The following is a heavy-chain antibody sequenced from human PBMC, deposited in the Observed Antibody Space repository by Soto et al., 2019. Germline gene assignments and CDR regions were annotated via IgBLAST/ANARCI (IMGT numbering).Heavy chain of an antibody. J-gene: IGHJ6*03. CDR1: GFTFDDYA. CDR2: ISWNSGSI. Sequence: PGGSLRLSCAASGFTFDDYAMHWFRQAPGKGLWWVSGISWNSGSIGYADSVKGRFTISRDNAKNSLYLQMNSLRAEDTALYYCAKVGQLLSKNYYYYYMDVWGKGTTVTVSS. D-gene: IGHD2-2*01. V-gene: IGHV3-9*01. CDR3: AKVGQLLSKNYYYYYMDV.